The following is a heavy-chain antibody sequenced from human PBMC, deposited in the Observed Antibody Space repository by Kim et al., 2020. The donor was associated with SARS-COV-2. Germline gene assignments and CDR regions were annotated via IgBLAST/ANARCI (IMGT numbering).Heavy chain of an antibody. CDR1: GFTFSNYA. J-gene: IGHJ5*02. CDR2: LTGSGGIT. V-gene: IGHV3-23*01. Sequence: GGSLRLSCAASGFTFSNYAMTWVRQAPGKGLEWVSTLTGSGGITYSADSVKGRFTMSRDNSRNTLYVQMNSLRAEDTAVYYCAKDQNFDSGPINSWGQGTLVTVSS. CDR3: AKDQNFDSGPINS. D-gene: IGHD3-9*01.